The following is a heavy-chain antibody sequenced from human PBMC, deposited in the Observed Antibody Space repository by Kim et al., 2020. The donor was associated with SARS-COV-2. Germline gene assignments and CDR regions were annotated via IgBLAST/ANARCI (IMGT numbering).Heavy chain of an antibody. V-gene: IGHV4-34*01. CDR2: INHSGST. CDR3: ARGNPTPVVPPRHRNKVRAKNWFDP. D-gene: IGHD3-10*01. Sequence: SETLSLTCAVYGGSFSGYYWSWIRQPPGKGLEWIGEINHSGSTNYNPSLKSRVTISVDTSKNQFSLKLSSVTAADTAVYYCARGNPTPVVPPRHRNKVRAKNWFDPWGQGTLVTVSS. J-gene: IGHJ5*02. CDR1: GGSFSGYY.